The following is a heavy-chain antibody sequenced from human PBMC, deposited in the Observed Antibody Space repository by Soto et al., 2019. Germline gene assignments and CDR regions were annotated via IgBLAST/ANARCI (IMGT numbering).Heavy chain of an antibody. D-gene: IGHD6-13*01. Sequence: GXSVKVYWNASGYAFTCYHMHLVRQAPGQGLECMGWINPNSGGTNYAQKFQGRVTMTRDTSISTAYMELSRLRSDDTAVYYCARTGIAAAGLDYWGQGTLVTVSS. CDR3: ARTGIAAAGLDY. CDR1: GYAFTCYH. CDR2: INPNSGGT. V-gene: IGHV1-2*02. J-gene: IGHJ4*02.